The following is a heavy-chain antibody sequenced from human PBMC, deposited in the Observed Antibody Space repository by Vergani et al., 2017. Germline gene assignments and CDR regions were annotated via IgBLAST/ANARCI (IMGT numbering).Heavy chain of an antibody. CDR2: LTGGGGST. V-gene: IGHV3-23*01. J-gene: IGHJ5*01. Sequence: EVQLLESGGSLKQPGGSVRLSCAASGFTFSTYAMHWVRQAPGKGLEWVSALTGGGGSTYYADSFKGRFIISRDNSRDTLYLQMNSLRPEDTATYYCVKDAGSYENCFDSWGHGTMVTVSS. D-gene: IGHD1-26*01. CDR3: VKDAGSYENCFDS. CDR1: GFTFSTYA.